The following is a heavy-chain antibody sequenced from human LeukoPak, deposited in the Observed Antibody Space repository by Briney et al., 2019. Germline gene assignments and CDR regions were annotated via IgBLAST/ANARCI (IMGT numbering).Heavy chain of an antibody. CDR3: AKDKSGSGWFYDAFDI. Sequence: PGGSLRLSCAASGFTFSSYAMSWVRQAPGKGLEWVSAISGSGGSTYYADSVKGRFTISRDNSKNTLYLQMNSLRAEDTAVYYCAKDKSGSGWFYDAFDIWGQGTMVTVSS. CDR1: GFTFSSYA. J-gene: IGHJ3*02. V-gene: IGHV3-23*01. CDR2: ISGSGGST. D-gene: IGHD6-19*01.